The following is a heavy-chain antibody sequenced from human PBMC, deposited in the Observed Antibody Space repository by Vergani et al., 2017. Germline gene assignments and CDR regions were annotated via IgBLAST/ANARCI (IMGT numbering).Heavy chain of an antibody. J-gene: IGHJ4*02. CDR2: ISSSGSTI. D-gene: IGHD3-22*01. CDR3: AAGAYYYDGSNDY. CDR1: GFTFSSYE. V-gene: IGHV3-48*03. Sequence: EVQLVESGGGLVQPGGSLRLSCAASGFTFSSYEMNWVRQAPGKGLEWVSYISSSGSTIYYADSVKSRFTSSRDNAKNSLYLQMNSLRAEDTAVYYCAAGAYYYDGSNDYWGQGTLVTVSS.